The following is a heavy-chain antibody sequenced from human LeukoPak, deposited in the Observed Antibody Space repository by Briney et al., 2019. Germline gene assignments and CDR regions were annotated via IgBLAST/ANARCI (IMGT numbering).Heavy chain of an antibody. J-gene: IGHJ4*02. CDR3: ARDVYEQWLPGAFDY. Sequence: SGTLSLTCAVSGGSISSSNWWSWVRQPPGKGLEWIGEIYHSGSTNYNPSLKSRVTISVDKSKNQFSLKLSSVTAADTAVYYCARDVYEQWLPGAFDYWGQGTLVTVSS. CDR2: IYHSGST. V-gene: IGHV4-4*02. D-gene: IGHD6-19*01. CDR1: GGSISSSNW.